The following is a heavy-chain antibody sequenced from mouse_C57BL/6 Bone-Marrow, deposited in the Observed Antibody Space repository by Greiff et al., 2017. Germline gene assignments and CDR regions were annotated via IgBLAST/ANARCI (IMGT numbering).Heavy chain of an antibody. Sequence: EVKLMESGEGLVKPGGSLKLSCAASGFTFSSYAMSWVRQTPEKRLEWVAYISSGGDYIYYADTVKGRVTISRDNARNTLYLQMSSLKSEDTAMYYWTRGGITTEYYFDYWGQGTTLTVSS. CDR3: TRGGITTEYYFDY. D-gene: IGHD2-4*01. J-gene: IGHJ2*01. CDR2: ISSGGDYI. V-gene: IGHV5-9-1*02. CDR1: GFTFSSYA.